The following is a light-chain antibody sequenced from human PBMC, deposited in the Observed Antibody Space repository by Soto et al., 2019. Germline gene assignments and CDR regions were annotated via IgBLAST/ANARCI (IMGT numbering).Light chain of an antibody. V-gene: IGLV1-40*01. CDR1: SSNIGAGYD. Sequence: QAVVTQPPSVSGAPGQRVTICCTGSSSNIGAGYDVHWYQQLPGTAPKLLIYGNSNRPSGVPDRFSGSKSGTSASLAITGLQAEDEADYYCQSYDSSLSGHVVFGGGTKLTVL. J-gene: IGLJ2*01. CDR2: GNS. CDR3: QSYDSSLSGHVV.